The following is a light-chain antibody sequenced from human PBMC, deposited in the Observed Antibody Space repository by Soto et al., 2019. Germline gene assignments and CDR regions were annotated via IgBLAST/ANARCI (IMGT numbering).Light chain of an antibody. J-gene: IGKJ1*01. Sequence: DVVMTQSPLSLPVTLGQPASISCRSSQSLVYSDGNTYLNWFQQRPGQSPRRLIYKVSNRDSGVPDRFSGSGSGTVFTLKISRVEAADVGVYYCMQGTHWPRTFGQEPKVDIK. CDR1: QSLVYSDGNTY. V-gene: IGKV2-30*01. CDR2: KVS. CDR3: MQGTHWPRT.